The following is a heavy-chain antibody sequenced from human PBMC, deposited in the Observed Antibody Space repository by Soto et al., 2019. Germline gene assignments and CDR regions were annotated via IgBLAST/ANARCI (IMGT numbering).Heavy chain of an antibody. D-gene: IGHD3-9*01. CDR3: ARGGRYFDWLTPQDAFDI. CDR1: GGSISSYY. V-gene: IGHV4-59*01. CDR2: IYYSGST. J-gene: IGHJ3*02. Sequence: SETLSLTCTVSGGSISSYYWSWIRQPPGKGLEWIGYIYYSGSTNYNPSLKSRVTISVDTSKNQFSLKLSSVTAADTAAYYCARGGRYFDWLTPQDAFDIWGQGTMVTVSS.